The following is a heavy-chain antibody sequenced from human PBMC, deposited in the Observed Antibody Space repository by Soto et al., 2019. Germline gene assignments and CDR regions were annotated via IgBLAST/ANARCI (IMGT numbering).Heavy chain of an antibody. CDR1: GYTFTSYA. D-gene: IGHD3-3*01. CDR2: INAGNGNT. V-gene: IGHV1-3*01. J-gene: IGHJ4*02. Sequence: ASVKVSCKASGYTFTSYAMHWVRQAPGQRLEWMGWINAGNGNTKYSQKFQGRVTITRDTSASTAYMELSSLRSEDTAVYYRARGGLADFWSGYPGSFDYWGQGTLVTVSS. CDR3: ARGGLADFWSGYPGSFDY.